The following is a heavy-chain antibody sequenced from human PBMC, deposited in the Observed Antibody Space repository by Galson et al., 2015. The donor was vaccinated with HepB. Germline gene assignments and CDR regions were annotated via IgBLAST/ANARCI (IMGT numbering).Heavy chain of an antibody. Sequence: SLRLSCAASGFTFSGHAMNWVRQAPGKGLEWVAVISYDGSNKYYADSAKGRFTISRDNSKNTLYLQMNSLRAEDTAVYYCAKALGDYYDSSGYYTGFDAFDIWGQGTMVTVSS. CDR3: AKALGDYYDSSGYYTGFDAFDI. J-gene: IGHJ3*02. V-gene: IGHV3-30*18. D-gene: IGHD3-22*01. CDR2: ISYDGSNK. CDR1: GFTFSGHA.